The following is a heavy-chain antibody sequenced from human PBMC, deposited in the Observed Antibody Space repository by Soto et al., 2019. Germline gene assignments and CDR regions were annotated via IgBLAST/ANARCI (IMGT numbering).Heavy chain of an antibody. V-gene: IGHV4-4*02. CDR3: ARSAGVYYGSETYWYFYL. Sequence: QVQLQESGPGLVKPSGTLSLTCAVSGGSISSSNWWSWVRQPPGKGLEWIGAIYHSGSHNHNPSQETRLTISVDKTLTPFSLNLSSGTAAGTAVYYCARSAGVYYGSETYWYFYLWGRGTPVTVSS. J-gene: IGHJ2*01. D-gene: IGHD3-10*01. CDR2: IYHSGSH. CDR1: GGSISSSNW.